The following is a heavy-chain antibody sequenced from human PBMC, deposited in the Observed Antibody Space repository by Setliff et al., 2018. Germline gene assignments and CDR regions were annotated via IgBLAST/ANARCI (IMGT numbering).Heavy chain of an antibody. CDR1: GYTFIYYY. V-gene: IGHV1-46*03. CDR2: INPSGGLT. J-gene: IGHJ3*02. Sequence: GASVKVSCKASGYTFIYYYIHWVRQAPGQGLEWMGLINPSGGLTRYAQKFQGRVTMTRDTSTSTVYMEVSSLRSEDTAVYYCARDRYYNSWSGTSITAPHDAFDIWGQGTMVTVSS. CDR3: ARDRYYNSWSGTSITAPHDAFDI. D-gene: IGHD3-3*01.